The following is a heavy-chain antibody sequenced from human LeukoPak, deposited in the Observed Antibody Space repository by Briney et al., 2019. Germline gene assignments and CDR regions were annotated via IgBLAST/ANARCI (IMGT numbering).Heavy chain of an antibody. CDR2: IYYSGST. J-gene: IGHJ3*02. CDR1: GGSISSSSSY. V-gene: IGHV4-39*01. D-gene: IGHD5-12*01. CDR3: ARYVDIVVTIRARGDAFDI. Sequence: PSETLSLTCTVSGGSISSSSSYWGWIRQPPGKGLEWIGSIYYSGSTYYDPSLKSRVTISVDTSKKQFSLNLSSVTAADTAVYYCARYVDIVVTIRARGDAFDIWGQGTMVTVSS.